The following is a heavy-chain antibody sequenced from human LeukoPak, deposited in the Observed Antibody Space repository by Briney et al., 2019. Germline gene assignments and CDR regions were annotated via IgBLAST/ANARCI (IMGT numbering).Heavy chain of an antibody. J-gene: IGHJ4*02. CDR3: AGEVAGTLNFDY. Sequence: PSETLSLTRTVSGGSISSYYWSWIRQPPGKGLEWMGYIYKRGNTNYNPSLRSRVTISVDTSKNQFSLKLTSVTSADTAIYYCAGEVAGTLNFDYWGQGTLVTVSS. V-gene: IGHV4-59*01. CDR2: IYKRGNT. D-gene: IGHD6-19*01. CDR1: GGSISSYY.